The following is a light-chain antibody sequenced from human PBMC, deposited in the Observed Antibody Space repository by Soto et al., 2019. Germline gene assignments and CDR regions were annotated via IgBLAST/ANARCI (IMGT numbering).Light chain of an antibody. Sequence: DIQMTQSPSSLSASVGDRVTITCRASQSINSYLNWYQQKPGKAPKLLIYTTSSLQSGVPSRFSGRGSGADFTLTISSLQPEDFATYYCQQSYSTPPTFGQGTKVEMK. CDR2: TTS. J-gene: IGKJ1*01. CDR3: QQSYSTPPT. V-gene: IGKV1-39*01. CDR1: QSINSY.